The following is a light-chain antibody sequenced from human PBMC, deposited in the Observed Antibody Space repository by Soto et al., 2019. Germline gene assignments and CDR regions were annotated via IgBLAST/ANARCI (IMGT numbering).Light chain of an antibody. CDR2: GNS. V-gene: IGLV1-40*01. J-gene: IGLJ1*01. CDR3: QSYDSSLSRYV. CDR1: SSNIGAGYD. Sequence: QPVLTQPPSVSGAPGQRVTISCTGSSSNIGAGYDVHWYQQLPGTAPKLLIYGNSNRPSGVPDRFSGSKSGTSASLAITGLQAEDEADYYCQSYDSSLSRYVFGTGTKLTAL.